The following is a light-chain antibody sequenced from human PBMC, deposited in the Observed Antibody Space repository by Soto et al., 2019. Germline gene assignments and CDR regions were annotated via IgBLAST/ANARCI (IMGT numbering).Light chain of an antibody. CDR1: RSINSW. CDR3: QHYRIHSEP. V-gene: IGKV1-5*01. Sequence: DKKVSRSPATGSASIGERGTIACRASRSINSWLAWYQNKPGRAPKLLINDASNLESRGPSRFSGGGAGTEFSPPISSFQPADHAAYYCQHYRIHSEPFGQRTIV. J-gene: IGKJ1*01. CDR2: DAS.